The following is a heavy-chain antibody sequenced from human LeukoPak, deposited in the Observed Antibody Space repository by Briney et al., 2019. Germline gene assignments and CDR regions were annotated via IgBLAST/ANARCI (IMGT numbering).Heavy chain of an antibody. Sequence: ASVKVSCKTSGYTFTGYYIHWVRQAPGQGLEWMGWINPNSGGANYAQKFQGRVTMTRDTSISAAYLDLHSLISDDTAVYFCARDKSLADPYFFDFWGQGTLVTVSS. CDR2: INPNSGGA. CDR3: ARDKSLADPYFFDF. J-gene: IGHJ4*02. CDR1: GYTFTGYY. V-gene: IGHV1-2*02.